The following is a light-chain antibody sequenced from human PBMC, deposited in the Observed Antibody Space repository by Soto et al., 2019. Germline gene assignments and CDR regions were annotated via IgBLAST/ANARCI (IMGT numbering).Light chain of an antibody. CDR2: GDN. J-gene: IGLJ1*01. CDR1: TSNIGAPYD. Sequence: QSLLTQPPSVSLAPGQRVSISCTGSTSNIGAPYDVHWYQHLPGTAPKLLIYGDNNRPSGVPDRFSGSKSGTSASLAITRLQAEDEADYYCQSYDISLHNYVFGTGTKVTVL. V-gene: IGLV1-40*01. CDR3: QSYDISLHNYV.